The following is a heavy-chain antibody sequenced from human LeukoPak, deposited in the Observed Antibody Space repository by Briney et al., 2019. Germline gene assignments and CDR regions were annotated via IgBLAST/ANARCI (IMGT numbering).Heavy chain of an antibody. CDR3: AKEEFYYDSSGSAEYFQH. CDR2: IWYDGSNK. J-gene: IGHJ1*01. V-gene: IGHV3-33*06. CDR1: GCTFSSYG. D-gene: IGHD3-22*01. Sequence: GGSLRLSCAASGCTFSSYGIHWVRQAPGKGLEWVAVIWYDGSNKYYADSVKGRFTISRDNSKNTLYLQMNSLRAEDTAVYYCAKEEFYYDSSGSAEYFQHWGQGTLVTVSS.